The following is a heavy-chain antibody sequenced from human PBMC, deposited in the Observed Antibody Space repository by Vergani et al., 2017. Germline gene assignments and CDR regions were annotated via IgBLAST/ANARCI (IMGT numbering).Heavy chain of an antibody. J-gene: IGHJ1*01. CDR3: TTAWGLYYLHGEYFQY. V-gene: IGHV3-23*01. D-gene: IGHD3-10*01. CDR2: ISSGGGDI. Sequence: EVQLLESGGGLVQPGGSRRLSCAGAGFTFDTYTIAYVRQAPGKGLEWVATISSGGGDIFYADSVKGRFTISRDNSKNTLFLQMNSLKDKDTAVYYCTTAWGLYYLHGEYFQYWGRGTLVSVSS. CDR1: GFTFDTYT.